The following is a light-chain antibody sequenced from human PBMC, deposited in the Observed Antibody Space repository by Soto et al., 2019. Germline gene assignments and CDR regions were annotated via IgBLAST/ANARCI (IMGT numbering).Light chain of an antibody. V-gene: IGLV2-8*01. Sequence: QSALTQPPSASGSPGPSVTISCTGTSSDIGGYNSVSWYQQHTGKAPRLMIYEVNKRPSGVPERFSGSKSGYTASLTVSGLQTEDEAFYYCSSSAGIYHYLVFGGGTKLTVL. CDR3: SSSAGIYHYLV. J-gene: IGLJ3*02. CDR2: EVN. CDR1: SSDIGGYNS.